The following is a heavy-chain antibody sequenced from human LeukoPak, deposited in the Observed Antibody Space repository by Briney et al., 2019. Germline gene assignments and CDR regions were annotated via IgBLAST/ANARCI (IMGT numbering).Heavy chain of an antibody. CDR2: IYHSGST. V-gene: IGHV4-4*02. J-gene: IGHJ4*02. CDR1: GGSISSSNW. D-gene: IGHD2-2*01. Sequence: SGTLSLTCAVSGGSISSSNWWSWVRQPPGKGLEWIGEIYHSGSTNYNSSLKSRVTMSVDTSKNQFSLKLSSVTAADTAVYYCARDGQVVPAAFDYWGQGTLVTVSS. CDR3: ARDGQVVPAAFDY.